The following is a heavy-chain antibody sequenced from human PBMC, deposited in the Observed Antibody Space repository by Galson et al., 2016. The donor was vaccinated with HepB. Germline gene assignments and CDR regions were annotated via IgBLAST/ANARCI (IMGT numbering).Heavy chain of an antibody. V-gene: IGHV6-1*01. J-gene: IGHJ4*02. D-gene: IGHD3-10*01. CDR2: TYYRSKWYN. CDR1: GDSVSRISLA. Sequence: CAISGDSVSRISLAWNWIRQSPSRGLEWLGRTYYRSKWYNDYAASVKSRISINPDTSKNQFSLHLNSVTPEDTAVYYCARDYRGFFDYWGQGTLVTVSS. CDR3: ARDYRGFFDY.